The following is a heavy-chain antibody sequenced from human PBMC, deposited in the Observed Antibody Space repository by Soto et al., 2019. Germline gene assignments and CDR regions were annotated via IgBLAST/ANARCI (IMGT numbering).Heavy chain of an antibody. V-gene: IGHV1-18*01. CDR1: GYTFTSYG. D-gene: IGHD5-18*01. Sequence: ASVKVSCKASGYTFTSYGISWVRQAPGQGLEWMGWISAYIGAANYAQKLQGRVTITADTSTSTAYMELSSLRSEDTAVYYCARDIEKGYSYGYLYYYGMDVWGQGTTVTVSS. CDR2: ISAYIGAA. J-gene: IGHJ6*02. CDR3: ARDIEKGYSYGYLYYYGMDV.